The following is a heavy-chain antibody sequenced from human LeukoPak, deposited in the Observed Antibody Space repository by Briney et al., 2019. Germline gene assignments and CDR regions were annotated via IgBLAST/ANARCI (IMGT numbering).Heavy chain of an antibody. V-gene: IGHV1-2*06. D-gene: IGHD3-22*01. CDR1: GYTFTGYY. Sequence: GASVKVSCKASGYTFTGYYIHWVRQAPGQGLDWMGRINPNNGGTNYAQKFQGRVTMTRDMSMSTAYMELSRLRSDDTAVYYCAGEDNSSGYRPFDIRGQGTMVTVPS. CDR3: AGEDNSSGYRPFDI. CDR2: INPNNGGT. J-gene: IGHJ3*02.